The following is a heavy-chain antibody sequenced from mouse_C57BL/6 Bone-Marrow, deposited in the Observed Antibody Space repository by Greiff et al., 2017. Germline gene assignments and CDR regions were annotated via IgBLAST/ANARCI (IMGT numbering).Heavy chain of an antibody. D-gene: IGHD1-1*01. CDR2: INPNNGGT. Sequence: VQLKQSGPELVKPGASVKIPCKASGYTFTDYNMDWVKQSHGKSLEWIGDINPNNGGTIYNQKFKGKATLTVAKSSSTAYMELRSLTSEDTAVYYCARRYGSSPYYYAMDYWGQGTSVTVSS. V-gene: IGHV1-18*01. J-gene: IGHJ4*01. CDR3: ARRYGSSPYYYAMDY. CDR1: GYTFTDYN.